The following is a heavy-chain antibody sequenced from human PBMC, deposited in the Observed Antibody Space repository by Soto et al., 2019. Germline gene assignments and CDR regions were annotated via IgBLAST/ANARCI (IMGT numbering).Heavy chain of an antibody. Sequence: QVQLQESGPGLVKPSETLSLPCTVSGASISSYYWSWIRQPPGKGLEWIGYIYYSGSTNYNPSLKSRVTISVDTSKNQFSLKLSSVTAADTAVYYCARALILTGYYIHDAFDIWGQGTMVTVSS. V-gene: IGHV4-59*01. J-gene: IGHJ3*02. D-gene: IGHD3-9*01. CDR3: ARALILTGYYIHDAFDI. CDR1: GASISSYY. CDR2: IYYSGST.